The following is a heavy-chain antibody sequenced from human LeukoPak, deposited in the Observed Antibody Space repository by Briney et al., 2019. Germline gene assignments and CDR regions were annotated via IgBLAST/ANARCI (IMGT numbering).Heavy chain of an antibody. Sequence: ASVKVSCKASGGTFSSYAISWVRQAPGQGLEWMGGIIPIFGTANYAQKFRGRVTITADESTSTAYMELSSLRSEDTAVYYCAREYDFWSGPLVYWGQGTLVTVSS. CDR2: IIPIFGTA. CDR1: GGTFSSYA. D-gene: IGHD3-3*01. J-gene: IGHJ4*02. CDR3: AREYDFWSGPLVY. V-gene: IGHV1-69*13.